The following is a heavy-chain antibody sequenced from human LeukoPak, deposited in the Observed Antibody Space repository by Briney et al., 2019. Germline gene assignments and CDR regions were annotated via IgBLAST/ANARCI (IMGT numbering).Heavy chain of an antibody. CDR3: ARERRSGYSIGAFDI. D-gene: IGHD3-3*01. V-gene: IGHV4-39*07. CDR1: GGSISSSSYY. Sequence: SETLSLTCTVSGGSISSSSYYWGWIRQPPGKGLEWIGSIYYSGSTYYNPSLMSRVTISVDTSKNQFSLKLSSVTAADTAVYYCARERRSGYSIGAFDIWGQGTIVTVSS. J-gene: IGHJ3*02. CDR2: IYYSGST.